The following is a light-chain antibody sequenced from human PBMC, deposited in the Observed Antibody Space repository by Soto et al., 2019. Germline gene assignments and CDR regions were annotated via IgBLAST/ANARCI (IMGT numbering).Light chain of an antibody. V-gene: IGKV2-30*01. J-gene: IGKJ4*01. CDR3: MQGTYWPRLT. CDR1: QSLVYSDGNTY. CDR2: KVS. Sequence: VVMTQSPLSLPVTLGQPASISCRSSQSLVYSDGNTYLNWVHQRPGQSPRRLIYKVSNRDSGVPDRFSGSGSGTDFTLKISRVEAEDVGVYYCMQGTYWPRLTFGGGTKVEIK.